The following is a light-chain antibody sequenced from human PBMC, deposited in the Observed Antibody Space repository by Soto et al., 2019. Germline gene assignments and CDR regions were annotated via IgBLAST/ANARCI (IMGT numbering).Light chain of an antibody. CDR2: DAS. J-gene: IGKJ4*01. CDR3: QQRSNWPLLP. Sequence: EIVLTQSPATLSLSPGEKATLSCRASQSVRSYVAWYQQKPGQAPRLLIYDASNRATGIPARFSGSGSGTDFTLTISSLEPEDFAVYYCQQRSNWPLLPFGGGTKVDIK. CDR1: QSVRSY. V-gene: IGKV3-11*01.